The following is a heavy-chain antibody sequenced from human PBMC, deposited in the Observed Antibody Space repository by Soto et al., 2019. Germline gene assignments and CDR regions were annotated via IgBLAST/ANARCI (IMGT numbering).Heavy chain of an antibody. Sequence: QVQLVQSGAEVKKPGSSVKVSCKASGGTFSNNGIRWVRQAPGQRPEFMGGIIPTFGTTNYAHKFRGRVTITADESTGTAYMELNSLRSEDTAVYYCAGASDSTWYNWLDPWGQGTLVTVSS. J-gene: IGHJ5*02. CDR3: AGASDSTWYNWLDP. CDR1: GGTFSNNG. V-gene: IGHV1-69*01. D-gene: IGHD2-2*01. CDR2: IIPTFGTT.